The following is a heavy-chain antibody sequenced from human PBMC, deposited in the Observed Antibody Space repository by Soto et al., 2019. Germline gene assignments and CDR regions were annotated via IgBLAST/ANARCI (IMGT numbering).Heavy chain of an antibody. J-gene: IGHJ6*03. CDR1: GYTLTELS. Sequence: GASVKVSCKVSGYTLTELSMHWVRQAPGKGLEWMGGFDPEDGETIYAQKFQGRVTMTEDTSTDTAYMELSSLRSEDTAVYYCATADPRYCSGGSCYFYYYYYYMDVWGKGTTVTVSS. CDR2: FDPEDGET. D-gene: IGHD2-15*01. V-gene: IGHV1-24*01. CDR3: ATADPRYCSGGSCYFYYYYYYMDV.